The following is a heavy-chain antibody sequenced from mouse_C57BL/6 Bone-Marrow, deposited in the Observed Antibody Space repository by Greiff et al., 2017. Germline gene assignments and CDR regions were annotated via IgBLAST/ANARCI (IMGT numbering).Heavy chain of an antibody. D-gene: IGHD1-1*01. Sequence: EVQLVESGGGLVKPGGSLKLSCAASGFTFSSYTMSWVRQTPEKRLQWVAAISGGGGNTYYPDSVKGRFTISRDNDKNFLYLQMSSLRSEDTALYYFSRQVTTVLATKYFDVWGTGTTVTVSS. J-gene: IGHJ1*03. CDR3: SRQVTTVLATKYFDV. CDR2: ISGGGGNT. V-gene: IGHV5-9*01. CDR1: GFTFSSYT.